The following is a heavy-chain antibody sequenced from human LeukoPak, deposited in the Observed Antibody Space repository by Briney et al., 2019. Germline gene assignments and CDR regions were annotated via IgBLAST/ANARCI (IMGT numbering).Heavy chain of an antibody. CDR3: AKGHRSVWSNFDY. D-gene: IGHD6-13*01. J-gene: IGHJ4*02. CDR1: GFTFSSYS. Sequence: PGGSLRLSCAASGFTFSSYSMNWVRQAPGKGLEWVSSISSSSSYIYYADSVKGRFTISRDNAKNSLYLQMNSLRADDTAVYYCAKGHRSVWSNFDYWGQGTLVTVSS. V-gene: IGHV3-21*04. CDR2: ISSSSSYI.